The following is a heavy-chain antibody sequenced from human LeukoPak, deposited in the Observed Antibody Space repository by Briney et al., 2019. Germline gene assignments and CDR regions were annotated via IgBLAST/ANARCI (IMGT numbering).Heavy chain of an antibody. Sequence: PGRSLRLSCAASGFSFRRHGMHWVRQAPGKGLEWVAVISYDGNHNYYADSVKGRFTISRDNSKNTLYLQMNSLRSEDTAVYYCARANARYSSDENWFDPWGQGTLVTVSS. J-gene: IGHJ5*02. CDR1: GFSFRRHG. CDR2: ISYDGNHN. D-gene: IGHD6-25*01. CDR3: ARANARYSSDENWFDP. V-gene: IGHV3-30*03.